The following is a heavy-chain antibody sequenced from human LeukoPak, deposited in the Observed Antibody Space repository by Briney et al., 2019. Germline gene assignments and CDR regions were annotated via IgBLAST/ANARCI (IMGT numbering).Heavy chain of an antibody. CDR2: IYTSGST. D-gene: IGHD6-13*01. CDR3: ARQAQLVVYYFDY. CDR1: GGSISSGSYY. Sequence: KASETLSLTCTVSGGSISSGSYYWSWIRQPAGKGLEWIGRIYTSGSTNYNPSLKSRVTISVDTSKNQFSLKLSSVTAADTAVYYCARQAQLVVYYFDYWGQGTLVTVSS. V-gene: IGHV4-61*02. J-gene: IGHJ4*02.